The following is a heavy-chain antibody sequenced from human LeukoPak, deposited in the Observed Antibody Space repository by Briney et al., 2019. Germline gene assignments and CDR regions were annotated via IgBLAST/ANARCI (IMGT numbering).Heavy chain of an antibody. CDR3: ARLTKYHYDSSGFFDY. D-gene: IGHD3-22*01. J-gene: IGHJ4*02. CDR2: IYHSVST. V-gene: IGHV4-59*01. Sequence: SETLSLTCTVSGCSISNYYWRWIRQPPGKGLEWIGYIYHSVSTNYNPSLKSRVTISVDTSKNQFSLKLSSVTAADTAVYYCARLTKYHYDSSGFFDYWGQGTLVTVSS. CDR1: GCSISNYY.